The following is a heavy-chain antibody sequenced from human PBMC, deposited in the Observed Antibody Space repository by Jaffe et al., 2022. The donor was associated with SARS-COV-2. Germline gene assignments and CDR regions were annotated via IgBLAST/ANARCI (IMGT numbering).Heavy chain of an antibody. D-gene: IGHD3-22*01. J-gene: IGHJ4*02. CDR3: ARIRQVVLWDS. Sequence: QVQLQESGPGLVKPAETLSLTCSVSGYSISSGYYWGWIRQPPGKGLEWIGSAYHIGTTFYNPSLKSRVTISVDTSKNQFSLKVRSVTAADTAVYYCARIRQVVLWDSWGQGALVTVSS. V-gene: IGHV4-38-2*02. CDR1: GYSISSGYY. CDR2: AYHIGTT.